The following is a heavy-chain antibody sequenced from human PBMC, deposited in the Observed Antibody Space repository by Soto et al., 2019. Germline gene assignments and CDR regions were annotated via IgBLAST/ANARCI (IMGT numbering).Heavy chain of an antibody. CDR2: INHSGST. V-gene: IGHV4-34*01. J-gene: IGHJ4*02. CDR1: EGSFVGFG. Sequence: LGPLSHTCAVLEGSFVGFGGSCISKPPGKGLEGIGEINHSGSTNYNPSLKSRVTISVDTSKNQFSLKLSSVTAADTAVYYCARGGFGYDILTGYYPTQDFDYWGQGTLVTVSS. D-gene: IGHD3-9*01. CDR3: ARGGFGYDILTGYYPTQDFDY.